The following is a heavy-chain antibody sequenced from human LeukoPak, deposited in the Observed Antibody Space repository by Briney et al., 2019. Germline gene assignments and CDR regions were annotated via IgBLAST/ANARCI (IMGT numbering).Heavy chain of an antibody. CDR2: ISGGDRST. Sequence: GGSLRLSCAASGFTFSDYAMTWVRQAPGKGLEWVSTISGGDRSTYYSDSVKGRFTISRDNSKNTLYLQMNSLRPEDTAVYYCPLWFGDLSHINYFDYWGQGTLVTVSS. J-gene: IGHJ4*02. V-gene: IGHV3-23*01. D-gene: IGHD3-10*01. CDR3: PLWFGDLSHINYFDY. CDR1: GFTFSDYA.